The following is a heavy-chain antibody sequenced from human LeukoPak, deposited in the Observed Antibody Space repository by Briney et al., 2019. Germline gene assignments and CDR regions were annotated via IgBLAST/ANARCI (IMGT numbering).Heavy chain of an antibody. D-gene: IGHD3-16*01. CDR3: AKAETYDYASHYFDY. V-gene: IGHV3-23*01. CDR1: GFTFSSYA. Sequence: PGGSLRLSCAVSGFTFSSYAMSWVRQAPGKGLEWVSAISGSGGGTYYADSVKGRFTISRDNSKNTLYLQMNSLRAEDTAVYYCAKAETYDYASHYFDYWGQGTLVTVSS. J-gene: IGHJ4*02. CDR2: ISGSGGGT.